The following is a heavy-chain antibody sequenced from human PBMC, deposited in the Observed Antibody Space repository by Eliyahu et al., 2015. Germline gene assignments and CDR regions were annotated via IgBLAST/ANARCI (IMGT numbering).Heavy chain of an antibody. CDR1: GYSISSGYY. CDR2: IYHSGST. CDR3: ARSGGSGSYYFDY. D-gene: IGHD3-10*01. J-gene: IGHJ4*02. V-gene: IGHV4-38-2*02. Sequence: QVQLQESGPGLVKPSETLSLTCTVSGYSISSGYYWGWIRQPPGKGLEWIGSIYHSGSTYYNPSLKSRVTISVDTSKNQFSLKLSSVTAADTAVYYCARSGGSGSYYFDYWGQGTLVTVSS.